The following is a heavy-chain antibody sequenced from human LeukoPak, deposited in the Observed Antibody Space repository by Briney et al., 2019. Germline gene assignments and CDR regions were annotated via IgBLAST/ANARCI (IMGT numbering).Heavy chain of an antibody. J-gene: IGHJ4*02. D-gene: IGHD1-1*01. CDR2: IYYSGST. V-gene: IGHV4-31*03. CDR3: ARGGQTTRENDY. CDR1: GGSISSGGYY. Sequence: SQTLTLTCTVSGGSISSGGYYWSWIRQHPGKGLGWIGYIYYSGSTYYNPSLKSRVTISVDTSKNQFSLKLSSVTAADTAVYYCARGGQTTRENDYWGQGTLVTVSS.